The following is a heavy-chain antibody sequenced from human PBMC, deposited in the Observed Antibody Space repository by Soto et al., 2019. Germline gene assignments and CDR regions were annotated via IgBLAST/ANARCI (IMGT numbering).Heavy chain of an antibody. J-gene: IGHJ5*02. CDR2: IIPIFGTA. CDR3: AREYSSSSGQNWFDP. D-gene: IGHD6-6*01. CDR1: GGTFSSYA. V-gene: IGHV1-69*13. Sequence: SVKVSGNASGGTFSSYAISWVRQAPGQGLEWMGGIIPIFGTANYAQKSQGRVTITADESTRTAHMELSSLRSDDTAVYYCAREYSSSSGQNWFDPWGQGTLVTVSS.